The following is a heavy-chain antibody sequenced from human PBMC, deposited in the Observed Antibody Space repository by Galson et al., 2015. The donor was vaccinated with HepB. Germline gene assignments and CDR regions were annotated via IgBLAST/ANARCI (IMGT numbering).Heavy chain of an antibody. J-gene: IGHJ4*02. CDR3: ARSRGYSGYDLNTSEVDY. CDR2: ISAYNGNT. V-gene: IGHV1-18*01. D-gene: IGHD5-12*01. Sequence: SVKVSCKASGGTFSSYAISWVRQAPGQGLEWMGWISAYNGNTNYAQKLQGRVTMTTDTSTSTAYMELRNLRSDDTAVYYCARSRGYSGYDLNTSEVDYWGQGTLVTVSS. CDR1: GGTFSSYA.